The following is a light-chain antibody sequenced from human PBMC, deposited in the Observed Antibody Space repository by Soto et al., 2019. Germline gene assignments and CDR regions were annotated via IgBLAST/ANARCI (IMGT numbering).Light chain of an antibody. Sequence: DIQMTQSPSSLSASVGDRVTLTCRAGQDIRHYLAWFRQKPGTAPESLLYDVSTLNTGVPPRFSGAGSGTEFTLTVSSLQPEDFATYYCHQYYTFPTFGGGTRVDI. CDR1: QDIRHY. CDR2: DVS. J-gene: IGKJ4*01. CDR3: HQYYTFPT. V-gene: IGKV1-16*01.